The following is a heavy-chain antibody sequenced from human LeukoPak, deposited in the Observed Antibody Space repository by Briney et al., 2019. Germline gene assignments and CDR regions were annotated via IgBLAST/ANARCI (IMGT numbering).Heavy chain of an antibody. CDR2: IYTSGST. D-gene: IGHD3-10*01. V-gene: IGHV4-61*02. CDR1: GGSISSGSYY. J-gene: IGHJ6*03. Sequence: PSETLSLTCTVSGGSISSGSYYWSWIRQPAGKGLEWIGRIYTSGSTNYNPSLKSRVTISVDTSKNQFSLKLSSVTAADTAVYYCARDRDGVRGVGYYYYMDVWGKGTTVTISS. CDR3: ARDRDGVRGVGYYYYMDV.